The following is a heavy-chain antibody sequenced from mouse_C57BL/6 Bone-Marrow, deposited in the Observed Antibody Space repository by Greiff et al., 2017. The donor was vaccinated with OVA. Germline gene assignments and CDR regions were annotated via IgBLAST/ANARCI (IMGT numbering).Heavy chain of an antibody. CDR1: GFTFSDYG. V-gene: IGHV5-17*01. J-gene: IGHJ2*01. CDR3: ARRRVPGY. CDR2: ISSGSSTI. D-gene: IGHD2-14*01. Sequence: EVKLMESGGGLVKPGGSLKLSCAASGFTFSDYGMHWVRQAPEKGLEWVAYISSGSSTIYYADTVKGRFTISRDNAKNTLCLQMTRLRSEDTAMYYCARRRVPGYWGQGTTLTVSS.